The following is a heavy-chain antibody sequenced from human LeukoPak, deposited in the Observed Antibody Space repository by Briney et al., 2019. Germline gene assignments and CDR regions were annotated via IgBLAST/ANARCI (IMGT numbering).Heavy chain of an antibody. CDR3: ARDGLVRGLWDY. Sequence: PSETLSLTCTVSGGSVSSGSYYWSWIRQPPGKGLEWIGYIYYSGNTNYNPSLKSRVTISVDTSKNQFSLKLSSVTAADTAVYYCARDGLVRGLWDYWGQGTLVTVSS. CDR1: GGSVSSGSYY. J-gene: IGHJ4*02. V-gene: IGHV4-61*01. D-gene: IGHD6-6*01. CDR2: IYYSGNT.